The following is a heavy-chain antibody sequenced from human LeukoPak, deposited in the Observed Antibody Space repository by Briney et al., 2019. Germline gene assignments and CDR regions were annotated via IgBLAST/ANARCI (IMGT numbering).Heavy chain of an antibody. Sequence: PLASVKVSCKASGGTFSSYAISWVRQAPGQGLEWMGGIIPIFGTANYAQKFQGRVTITADESTSTAYMELSSLRSEDTAVYYCARLKSGYYDYWGQGTLVTVSS. D-gene: IGHD3-22*01. CDR1: GGTFSSYA. J-gene: IGHJ4*02. CDR3: ARLKSGYYDY. CDR2: IIPIFGTA. V-gene: IGHV1-69*13.